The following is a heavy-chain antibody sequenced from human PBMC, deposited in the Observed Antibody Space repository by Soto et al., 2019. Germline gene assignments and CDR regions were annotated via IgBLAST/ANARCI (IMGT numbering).Heavy chain of an antibody. J-gene: IGHJ4*02. V-gene: IGHV1-18*01. D-gene: IGHD2-15*01. CDR1: GYTFTNFG. CDR3: ARDLGGWPDY. Sequence: ASVKVSCKASGYTFTNFGISWVRQAPGQGLEWMGWISADNGNTKYAQKFQGRVTITRDTSTSTDYMEMRSLRSEDTAVYYCARDLGGWPDYWGQGTLVTAPQ. CDR2: ISADNGNT.